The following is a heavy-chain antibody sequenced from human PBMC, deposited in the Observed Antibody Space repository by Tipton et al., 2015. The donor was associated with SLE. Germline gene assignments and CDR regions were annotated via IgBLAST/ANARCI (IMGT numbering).Heavy chain of an antibody. CDR1: GGSISSGGYY. J-gene: IGHJ5*02. CDR2: IYYSGST. Sequence: TLSLTCTVSGGSISSGGYYWSWIRQHPGKGLEWIGYIYYSGSTNYNPSLKSRVTISVDTSKNQFSLKLSSVTAADTAVYYCARFQGNWNWFDPWGQGTLVTVSS. D-gene: IGHD1-20*01. V-gene: IGHV4-31*03. CDR3: ARFQGNWNWFDP.